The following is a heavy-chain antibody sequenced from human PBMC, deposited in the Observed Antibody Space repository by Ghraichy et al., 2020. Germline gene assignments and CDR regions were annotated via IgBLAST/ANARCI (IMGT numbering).Heavy chain of an antibody. CDR3: ARGEQFWTGYYKDY. CDR1: GFTFSSYW. V-gene: IGHV3-74*01. CDR2: INSGGSST. J-gene: IGHJ4*02. D-gene: IGHD3/OR15-3a*01. Sequence: ESPRLSCAASGFTFSSYWMHWVRQAPGKGLVWVSRINSGGSSTTYADSVKGRFTISRDNAKNTLYLQMNSLRAEDTAVYYCARGEQFWTGYYKDYWGQGTLVTVSS.